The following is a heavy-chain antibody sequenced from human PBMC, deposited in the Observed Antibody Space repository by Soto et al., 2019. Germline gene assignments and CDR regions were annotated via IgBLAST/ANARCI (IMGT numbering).Heavy chain of an antibody. D-gene: IGHD3-10*01. V-gene: IGHV3-11*01. J-gene: IGHJ4*02. CDR1: GFTFSDYY. CDR3: ARAGQYWSKDDGSGSHNTFDY. Sequence: QVQLVESGGGLVKPGGSLRLSCAASGFTFSDYYMSWIRQAPGKGLGGVSYISSSGSTIYYADSVKGRFTISRDNAKNSLYLQMNSLRAEDTAVYYCARAGQYWSKDDGSGSHNTFDYWGQGTLVTVSS. CDR2: ISSSGSTI.